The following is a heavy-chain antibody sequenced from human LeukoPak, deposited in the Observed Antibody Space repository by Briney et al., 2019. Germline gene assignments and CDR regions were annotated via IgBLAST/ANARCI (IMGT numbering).Heavy chain of an antibody. CDR1: GVSISSYY. D-gene: IGHD1-26*01. CDR2: IYTSGST. CDR3: ARHQWVPAFDI. Sequence: PSETLSLTCTVSGVSISSYYWSWIRQPAGKGLEWIGRIYTSGSTNYNPSLKSRVTISVDTSKNQFSLKLSSVTAADTAVYYCARHQWVPAFDIWGQGTMVTVSS. V-gene: IGHV4-4*07. J-gene: IGHJ3*02.